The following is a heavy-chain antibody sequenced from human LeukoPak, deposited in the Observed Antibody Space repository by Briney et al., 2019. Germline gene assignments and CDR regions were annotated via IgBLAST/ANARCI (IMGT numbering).Heavy chain of an antibody. CDR1: GGSISSYY. CDR3: ASGRAPYCNSTSCSGYFQH. CDR2: IYYSGST. Sequence: SETLSLTCTVSGGSISSYYWSWIRQPPGKGLEWIGYIYYSGSTNYNPSLKSRVTISVATSKNQFSLKPSSVTAADTAVYYCASGRAPYCNSTSCSGYFQHWGQGTLVTVSS. J-gene: IGHJ1*01. V-gene: IGHV4-59*08. D-gene: IGHD2-2*01.